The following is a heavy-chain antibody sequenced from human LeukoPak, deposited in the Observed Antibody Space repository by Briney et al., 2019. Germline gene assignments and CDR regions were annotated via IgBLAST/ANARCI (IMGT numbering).Heavy chain of an antibody. CDR1: GGTFSSYA. D-gene: IGHD6-6*01. Sequence: SVKVSCKASGGTFSSYAISWVRQAPGQGLEWMGGIIPIFGTANYAQKFQGRVTITADESTSTAYMELSSLRAEDTAVYYCAKAFGYSSSPGEFGYWGQGTLVTVSS. J-gene: IGHJ4*02. V-gene: IGHV1-69*13. CDR2: IIPIFGTA. CDR3: AKAFGYSSSPGEFGY.